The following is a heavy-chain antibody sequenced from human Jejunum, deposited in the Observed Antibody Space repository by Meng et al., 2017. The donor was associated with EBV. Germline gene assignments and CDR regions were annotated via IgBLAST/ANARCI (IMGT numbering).Heavy chain of an antibody. J-gene: IGHJ4*02. Sequence: EGKLEEVGGGLVLPGWSLRLICGAYGFTFSSSAMSWVRQAPGKGLEWVSVITGSSGTTYYADSVKGRFTISRDTSKNTLYLQMNGLRAEDTAIYYCAKLTNYWGQGTLVTVSS. D-gene: IGHD1-1*01. CDR2: ITGSSGTT. CDR1: GFTFSSSA. V-gene: IGHV3-23*04. CDR3: AKLTNY.